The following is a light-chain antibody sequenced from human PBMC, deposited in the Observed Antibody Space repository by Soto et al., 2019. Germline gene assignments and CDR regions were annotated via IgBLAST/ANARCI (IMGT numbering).Light chain of an antibody. CDR3: SSYTSSSTPCV. CDR1: STELGGYNY. Sequence: QSVLTQPASVSGSPGQSITSSCTGTSTELGGYNYVSWYQQHPGKAPKLMIYDVSNRPSGVSNRFSGSKSGNTASLTISGLQAEDEADYYCSSYTSSSTPCVFGTGTKVTVL. CDR2: DVS. V-gene: IGLV2-14*01. J-gene: IGLJ1*01.